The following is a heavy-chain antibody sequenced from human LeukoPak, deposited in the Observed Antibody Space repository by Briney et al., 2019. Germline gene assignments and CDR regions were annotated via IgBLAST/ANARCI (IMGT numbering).Heavy chain of an antibody. V-gene: IGHV4-38-2*02. CDR3: ARGVYGSGWPTYFDY. CDR2: IYHSGST. CDR1: GYSISSGYY. D-gene: IGHD6-19*01. J-gene: IGHJ4*02. Sequence: SETLSLTCTVSGYSISSGYYWGWIRQPPGKGLEWIGSIYHSGSTYYNPSLKSRVTISVDTSKNQFSLKLSSVTAADTAVYYCARGVYGSGWPTYFDYWGQGTLVTVSS.